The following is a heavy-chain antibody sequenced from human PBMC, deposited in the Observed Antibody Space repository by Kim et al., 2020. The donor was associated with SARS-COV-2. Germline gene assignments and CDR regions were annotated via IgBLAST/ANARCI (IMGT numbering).Heavy chain of an antibody. J-gene: IGHJ4*02. CDR3: ARAGLIRYFDWLFDY. Sequence: SETLSLTCTVSGGSISSGGYYWSWIRQHPGKGLEWIGYIYYSGSTYYNPSLKSRVTISVDTSKNQFSLKLSSVTAADTAVYYCARAGLIRYFDWLFDYWGQGTLVTVSS. D-gene: IGHD3-9*01. CDR2: IYYSGST. CDR1: GGSISSGGYY. V-gene: IGHV4-31*03.